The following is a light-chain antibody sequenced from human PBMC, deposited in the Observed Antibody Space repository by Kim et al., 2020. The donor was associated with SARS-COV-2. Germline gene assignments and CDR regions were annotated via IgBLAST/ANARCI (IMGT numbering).Light chain of an antibody. CDR2: RDN. J-gene: IGLJ3*02. CDR3: SAWDSSLSAWV. CDR1: TNNVGDEG. V-gene: IGLV10-54*04. Sequence: RQTATLTCTGNTNNVGDEGVAWLQQHRGHPPKLLSYRDNNRPSGISERFSASRSGNTASLTITGLQPEDEADYYCSAWDSSLSAWVFGGGTKL.